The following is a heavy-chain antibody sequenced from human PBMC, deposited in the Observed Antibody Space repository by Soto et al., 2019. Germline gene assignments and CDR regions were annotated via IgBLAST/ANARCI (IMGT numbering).Heavy chain of an antibody. CDR2: IKQDGSEK. CDR1: GFTFSRYW. V-gene: IGHV3-7*01. D-gene: IGHD6-13*01. Sequence: PGGSLRLSCAASGFTFSRYWMSWVRQAPGKGLEWVANIKQDGSEKYYVDSVKGRFTISRDNAKNSLYLQMNSLRAEDTAVYYCARIAAEDHDAFDIWGQGTMVTVSS. CDR3: ARIAAEDHDAFDI. J-gene: IGHJ3*02.